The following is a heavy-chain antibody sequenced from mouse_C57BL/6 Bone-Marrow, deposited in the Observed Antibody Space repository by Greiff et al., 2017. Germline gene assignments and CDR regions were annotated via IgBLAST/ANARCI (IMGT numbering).Heavy chain of an antibody. Sequence: EVKLMESGGGLVQPGGSLKLSCAASGFTFSDYYMYWVRQTPEKRLEWVAYISNGGGSTYYPDTVKGRFTISRDNAKNTLYLQMSRLKSEDTAMYYCARLSGYWYFDVWGTGTTVTVSS. CDR2: ISNGGGST. D-gene: IGHD6-2*01. J-gene: IGHJ1*03. CDR1: GFTFSDYY. CDR3: ARLSGYWYFDV. V-gene: IGHV5-12*01.